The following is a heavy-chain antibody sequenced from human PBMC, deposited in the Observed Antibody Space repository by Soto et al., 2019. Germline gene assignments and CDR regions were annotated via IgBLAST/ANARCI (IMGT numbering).Heavy chain of an antibody. J-gene: IGHJ4*02. V-gene: IGHV3-23*01. CDR2: IIGNGDTA. CDR1: GFSFTNYG. CDR3: AKDYDYGDSLPFDY. Sequence: EVQLLEAGGGLVQPGGSLRLSCAASGFSFTNYGMSWVRQAPGKGLEWLSAIIGNGDTAYYADSVRGRFTISRDNSKNTLYLQLDDLGAEDTAIYYCAKDYDYGDSLPFDYWGQGTVVTVSS. D-gene: IGHD4-17*01.